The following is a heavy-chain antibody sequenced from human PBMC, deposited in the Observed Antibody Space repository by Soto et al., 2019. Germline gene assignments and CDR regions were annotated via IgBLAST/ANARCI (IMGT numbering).Heavy chain of an antibody. D-gene: IGHD5-12*01. Sequence: QVQLQESGPGLVKPSETLSLTCTVSGGSISSYYWSWIRQPPGKGLEWIGFIFYSGSTSYNPSLKSRVTISIDTSEYQFSLKLNSVTAADTAVYYCARGGGWLTEDWGRGTLVTVSS. CDR2: IFYSGST. CDR1: GGSISSYY. CDR3: ARGGGWLTED. J-gene: IGHJ4*02. V-gene: IGHV4-59*01.